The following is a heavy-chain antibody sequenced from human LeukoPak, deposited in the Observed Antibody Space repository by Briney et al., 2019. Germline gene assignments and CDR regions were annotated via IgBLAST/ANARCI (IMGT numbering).Heavy chain of an antibody. CDR2: IIPIFGTA. V-gene: IGHV1-69*01. Sequence: ASVKVSCKASGGTFSSYAISWVRQAPGQGLEWMGGIIPIFGTANYAQKFQGRVTITADESTSTAYMELRSLRSDDTAVYYCARDEQWLVPISRPFYGMDVWGQGTTVTVSS. CDR1: GGTFSSYA. J-gene: IGHJ6*02. D-gene: IGHD6-19*01. CDR3: ARDEQWLVPISRPFYGMDV.